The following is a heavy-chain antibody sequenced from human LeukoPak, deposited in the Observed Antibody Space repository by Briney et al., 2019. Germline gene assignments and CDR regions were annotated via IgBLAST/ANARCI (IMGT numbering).Heavy chain of an antibody. V-gene: IGHV1-18*01. Sequence: ASVKVSCKASGYTFTSYGISWVRQAPGQGLEWMGWISAYNGNTNYAQKLQGRVTMTTDTPTSTAYMELRSLRSDDTAVYYCARDKLNPVYLRNWGQGAMVTVSS. D-gene: IGHD5/OR15-5a*01. CDR3: ARDKLNPVYLRN. CDR2: ISAYNGNT. CDR1: GYTFTSYG. J-gene: IGHJ3*01.